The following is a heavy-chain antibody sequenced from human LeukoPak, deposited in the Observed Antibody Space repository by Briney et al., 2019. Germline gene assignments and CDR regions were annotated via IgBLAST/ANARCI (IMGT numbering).Heavy chain of an antibody. V-gene: IGHV4-59*12. CDR1: GGSISSGY. J-gene: IGHJ4*02. D-gene: IGHD6-13*01. Sequence: PSETLSLTCTVSGGSISSGYWSWIRQPPGKGLEWIGYIYYSGSTNYNPSLRSRVTISVDTSKNQFSLKLSSVTAADTAVYYCARGYSSSWYPSSFDYWGQGTLVTISS. CDR2: IYYSGST. CDR3: ARGYSSSWYPSSFDY.